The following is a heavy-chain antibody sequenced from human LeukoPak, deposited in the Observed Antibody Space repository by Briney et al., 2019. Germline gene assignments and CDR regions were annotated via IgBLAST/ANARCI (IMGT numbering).Heavy chain of an antibody. J-gene: IGHJ4*02. V-gene: IGHV3-23*01. Sequence: PGGSLRLSCAASGFTFSSYAMSWVRQAPGKGLEWVSAISGSGGSTYYADSVKGRFTISRDNSKNTLYLQMNSLRAEDTAVYYCAKDRVPRFSAVLVEEDYWGQGTLVTVSS. D-gene: IGHD2-8*02. CDR1: GFTFSSYA. CDR2: ISGSGGST. CDR3: AKDRVPRFSAVLVEEDY.